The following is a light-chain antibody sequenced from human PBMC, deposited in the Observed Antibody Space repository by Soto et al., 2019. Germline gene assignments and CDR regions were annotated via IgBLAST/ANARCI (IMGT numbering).Light chain of an antibody. CDR1: QAIFNY. CDR3: KQLNSXPRT. J-gene: IGKJ2*01. Sequence: DIQLTQSPIFLSASLGDRVTISCRASQAIFNYLACYQQKPGKAPNLLIFGASTLQSWVPSRFSGSGSGTEFTLTISSLQPEEFATYYSKQLNSXPRTCGQGTKV. CDR2: GAS. V-gene: IGKV1-9*01.